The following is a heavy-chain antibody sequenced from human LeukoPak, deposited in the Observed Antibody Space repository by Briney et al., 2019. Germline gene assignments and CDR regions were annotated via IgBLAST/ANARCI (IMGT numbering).Heavy chain of an antibody. V-gene: IGHV1-2*02. J-gene: IGHJ4*02. D-gene: IGHD6-19*01. CDR3: ARGYSSGWYYLHY. CDR2: INPNSGDT. Sequence: ASVKVSCKASGYTFTGCYMHWVRQAPGQGLEWMGWINPNSGDTNYAQKFQGRVTMTRDTSISTAYMELSGLRDDDTAVYYCARGYSSGWYYLHYWGQGTLVTVSS. CDR1: GYTFTGCY.